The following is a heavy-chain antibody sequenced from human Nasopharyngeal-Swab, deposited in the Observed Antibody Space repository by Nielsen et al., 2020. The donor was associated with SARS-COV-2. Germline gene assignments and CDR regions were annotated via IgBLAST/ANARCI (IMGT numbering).Heavy chain of an antibody. CDR1: GYTFTNYY. D-gene: IGHD5-18*01. Sequence: ASVKVSCKASGYTFTNYYMHWVRQAPGQGLEWMGIINPSGGSTSYAQKFQGRVTMTRDTSTSTVYMELSSLRSEDTAVYYCARLTAMVNRGDYYYGMDVWGQGTTATVSS. J-gene: IGHJ6*02. CDR2: INPSGGST. CDR3: ARLTAMVNRGDYYYGMDV. V-gene: IGHV1-46*01.